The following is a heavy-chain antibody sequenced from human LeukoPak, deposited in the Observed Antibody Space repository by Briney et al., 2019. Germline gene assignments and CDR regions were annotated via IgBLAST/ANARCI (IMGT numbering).Heavy chain of an antibody. CDR3: AKRGELHDAFDI. D-gene: IGHD5-24*01. J-gene: IGHJ3*02. CDR1: GFTFDDYA. CDR2: ISWNSGSI. V-gene: IGHV3-9*03. Sequence: GGSLRLSCAASGFTFDDYAMHWVRQAPGKGLEWASGISWNSGSIGYADSVKGRFTISRDNAKNSLYLQMNSLRAEDMALYYCAKRGELHDAFDIWGQGTMVTVSS.